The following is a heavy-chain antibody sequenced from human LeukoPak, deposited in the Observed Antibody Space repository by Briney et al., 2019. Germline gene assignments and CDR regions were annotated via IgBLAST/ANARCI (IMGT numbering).Heavy chain of an antibody. D-gene: IGHD6-19*01. V-gene: IGHV1-18*01. CDR1: GYTFTSYG. CDR3: ARDLGLGYSSGWSRKAYYYYGMDV. J-gene: IGHJ6*02. Sequence: ASVKVSCKASGYTFTSYGISWVRQAPGQGLEWMGWISAYNGNTNYAQKLQGRVTMTTDTSTSTAYMELRSLRSDDTAVYYCARDLGLGYSSGWSRKAYYYYGMDVWGQGTTVTVSS. CDR2: ISAYNGNT.